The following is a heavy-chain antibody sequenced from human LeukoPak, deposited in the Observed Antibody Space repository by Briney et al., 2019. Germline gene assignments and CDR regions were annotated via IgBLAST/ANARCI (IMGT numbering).Heavy chain of an antibody. CDR3: ARGYPLSTTAAGTYFQH. J-gene: IGHJ1*01. CDR1: GYTFSGYY. D-gene: IGHD6-13*01. Sequence: ASVKVSCKASGYTFSGYYMHWVRQAPGQGLEWMGWINPNSGGTNYAQKFQGRVTMTRDTSISTAYMELSRLRSDDTAVYYCARGYPLSTTAAGTYFQHWGQGTLVSVSS. CDR2: INPNSGGT. V-gene: IGHV1-2*02.